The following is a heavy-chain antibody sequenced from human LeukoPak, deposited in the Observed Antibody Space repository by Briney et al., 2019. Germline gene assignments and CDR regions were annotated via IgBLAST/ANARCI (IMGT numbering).Heavy chain of an antibody. V-gene: IGHV3-23*01. CDR2: ISGSGGNT. Sequence: GGSLRLSCAASGFTFSTYAMSWVRQAPGKGLEWVSAISGSGGNTYYADSVKGRFTISRDSSKNTLYLQMNSLRAEDTAVYYCARVRVVAATSRWFDPWGQGALVTVSS. CDR1: GFTFSTYA. D-gene: IGHD2-15*01. J-gene: IGHJ5*02. CDR3: ARVRVVAATSRWFDP.